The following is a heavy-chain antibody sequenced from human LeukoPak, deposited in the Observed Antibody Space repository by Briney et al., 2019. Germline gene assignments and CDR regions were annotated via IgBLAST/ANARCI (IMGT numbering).Heavy chain of an antibody. Sequence: GGSLRLSCAASGFTFSSYAMHWVRQAPGKGLEWVAFIQYDGRNKYYVDSVKGRFTISRDNSKNTLFLQMNSLRAEDTAVYYCAKTYYDTGGPYYYYMDVWGKGTTVTISS. V-gene: IGHV3-30*02. D-gene: IGHD3-22*01. CDR1: GFTFSSYA. CDR2: IQYDGRNK. J-gene: IGHJ6*03. CDR3: AKTYYDTGGPYYYYMDV.